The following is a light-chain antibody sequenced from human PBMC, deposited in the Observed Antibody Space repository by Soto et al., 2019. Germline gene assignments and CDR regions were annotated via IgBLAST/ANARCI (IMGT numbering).Light chain of an antibody. J-gene: IGLJ1*01. Sequence: QSVLTQPPSASGSPGQSVTISCTGTSSDVGGYNYVSWYQQHPGKAPKLMIYEVSKRPPGVPDRFSGSKSGNTASLTVSGLQAEDEADYYCSSYAGSSTHVFGTGTKVTVL. CDR1: SSDVGGYNY. V-gene: IGLV2-8*01. CDR2: EVS. CDR3: SSYAGSSTHV.